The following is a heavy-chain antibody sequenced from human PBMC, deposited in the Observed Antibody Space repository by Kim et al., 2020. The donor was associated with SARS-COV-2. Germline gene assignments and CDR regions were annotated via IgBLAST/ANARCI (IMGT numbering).Heavy chain of an antibody. J-gene: IGHJ4*02. CDR1: GVSFSGYS. D-gene: IGHD5-12*01. CDR3: ARGGPYSAYDFDF. V-gene: IGHV4-34*01. CDR2: IDHSGAT. Sequence: SQTLSLTCGVYGVSFSGYSWSWIRQPPGKGLEWIGEIDHSGATNYIPSLKCRVSMSVDTSKNQFSLKLNSVTAADTAVYYCARGGPYSAYDFDFWGQGTLVTVSS.